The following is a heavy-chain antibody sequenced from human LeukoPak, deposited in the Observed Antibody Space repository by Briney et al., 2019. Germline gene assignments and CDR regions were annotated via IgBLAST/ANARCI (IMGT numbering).Heavy chain of an antibody. CDR3: ARATRSGYDY. CDR2: ISSRSDSI. Sequence: AGGSLRLSCAASGFTFSSYGMNWVRQAPGKRLEWVSYISSRSDSIYYADSVKGRFTISRDNGENSLYLRMNSLRDEDTAVYYCARATRSGYDYWGQGTLVTVSS. CDR1: GFTFSSYG. V-gene: IGHV3-48*02. J-gene: IGHJ4*02. D-gene: IGHD5-12*01.